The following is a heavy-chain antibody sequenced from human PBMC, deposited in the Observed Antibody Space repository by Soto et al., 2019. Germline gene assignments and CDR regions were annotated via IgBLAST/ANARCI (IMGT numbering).Heavy chain of an antibody. D-gene: IGHD2-2*01. CDR2: IYYSGST. CDR3: ARDRRVVQAANNWFDP. V-gene: IGHV4-30-4*01. CDR1: GGSISSGDYY. J-gene: IGHJ5*02. Sequence: TLSLTCTVSGGSISSGDYYWSWIRQPPGKGLEWIGYIYYSGSTYYNPSLKSRVTISVDTSKNQFSLKLSSVTAADTAVHYCARDRRVVQAANNWFDPWGQGTLVTVSS.